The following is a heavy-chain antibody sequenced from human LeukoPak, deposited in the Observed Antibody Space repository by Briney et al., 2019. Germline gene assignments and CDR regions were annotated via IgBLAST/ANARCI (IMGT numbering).Heavy chain of an antibody. CDR2: ISGSSSTYI. V-gene: IGHV3-21*01. Sequence: PGGSLRLSCAASGFTFSSYTMNWVRQAPGKGLEWISSISGSSSTYIYYSDSVKGRFTISRDNAKNSLYLQMNSLRAEDTAVYYCVKQQLVPDAFDIWGQGTMVTVSS. CDR3: VKQQLVPDAFDI. D-gene: IGHD6-13*01. CDR1: GFTFSSYT. J-gene: IGHJ3*02.